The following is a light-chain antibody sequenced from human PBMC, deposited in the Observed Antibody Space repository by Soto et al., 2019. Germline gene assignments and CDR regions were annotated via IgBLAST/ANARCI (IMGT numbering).Light chain of an antibody. V-gene: IGKV3-11*01. J-gene: IGKJ5*01. CDR3: QQHNNWPT. Sequence: ETVLTHSPGTLSLSPCERATLSCSASESVRTSLAWYQQKPGQAPSLLIYGASKRATGIPARFSGSGSGTDFTLTISSLEPEDFAVYFCQQHNNWPTFGQGTRLEIK. CDR2: GAS. CDR1: ESVRTS.